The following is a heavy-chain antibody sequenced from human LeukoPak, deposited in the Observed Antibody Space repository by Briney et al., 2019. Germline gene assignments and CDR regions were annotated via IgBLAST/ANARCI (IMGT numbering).Heavy chain of an antibody. J-gene: IGHJ4*02. CDR3: TRMTAGHDY. CDR1: GVSFTNYY. Sequence: SETLSLTCAVSGVSFTNYYWSWVRQTPGKGLEWIGEINHSGYTNDSPSLKSRVTLSIDTSRKQFPLNLRSVTVADAGIYYCTRMTAGHDYWGQGTLVTVSS. V-gene: IGHV4-34*01. D-gene: IGHD2-21*02. CDR2: INHSGYT.